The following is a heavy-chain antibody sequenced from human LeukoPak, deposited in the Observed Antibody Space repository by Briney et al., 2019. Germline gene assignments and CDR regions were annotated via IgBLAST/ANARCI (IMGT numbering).Heavy chain of an antibody. J-gene: IGHJ4*02. D-gene: IGHD6-19*01. V-gene: IGHV4-34*01. CDR2: INESGST. CDR1: GGSFSGYF. CDR3: ARLRSGGQVAGVYFDS. Sequence: PSETLSLTCAVFGGSFSGYFWSWIRQPPGKGLEWIGEINESGSTNCNPSLKSRVTTSIDTSKNHFSLKLSSVTAADTAIYYCARLRSGGQVAGVYFDSWGQGTLVTVSS.